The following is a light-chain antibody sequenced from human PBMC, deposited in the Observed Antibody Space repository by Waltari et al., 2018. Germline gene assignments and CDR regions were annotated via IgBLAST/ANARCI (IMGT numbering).Light chain of an antibody. J-gene: IGLJ1*01. CDR1: SSALGGYIF. CDR2: DVS. Sequence: QSALTHPASVSGSPGQSLTISCTRSSSALGGYIFVSWYQQHPGKAPKLMSYDVSHRPSGVSNRFSGSKSGNTASLTISGLQPEDEADYYCSSYTSIIPPFLFGTGTKVTVL. V-gene: IGLV2-14*01. CDR3: SSYTSIIPPFL.